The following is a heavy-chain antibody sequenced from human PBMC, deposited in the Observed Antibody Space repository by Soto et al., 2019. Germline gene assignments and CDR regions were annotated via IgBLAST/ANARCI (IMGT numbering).Heavy chain of an antibody. CDR3: AKDRREGGNYGFYSDF. Sequence: EMQLLESGGGLVQPGGSLRLSCAVSGFTFSSYGMTWVRQAPGKVLEWISFSSATGSGTYYADSVKGRFTISRDNSKNTLYLQMTSLRADDTAVYYCAKDRREGGNYGFYSDFWGQGALVIVSS. J-gene: IGHJ4*02. D-gene: IGHD1-7*01. CDR2: SSATGSGT. CDR1: GFTFSSYG. V-gene: IGHV3-23*01.